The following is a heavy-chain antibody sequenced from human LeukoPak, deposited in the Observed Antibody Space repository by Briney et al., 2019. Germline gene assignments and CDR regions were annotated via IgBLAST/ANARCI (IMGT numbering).Heavy chain of an antibody. CDR1: GYGFSSYG. J-gene: IGHJ4*02. D-gene: IGHD6-13*01. Sequence: ASVKVSCKASGYGFSSYGISWVRQAPGQGLEWMGWISAYSGNTKYAQKFQGRVTMTTDTSTGTAYIELRSLRSDDTAVYYCARGPMYSTSYYAPDYWGQGTPVTASS. V-gene: IGHV1-18*01. CDR3: ARGPMYSTSYYAPDY. CDR2: ISAYSGNT.